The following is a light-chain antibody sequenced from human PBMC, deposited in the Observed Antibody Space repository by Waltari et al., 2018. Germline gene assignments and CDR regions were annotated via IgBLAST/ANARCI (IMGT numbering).Light chain of an antibody. V-gene: IGLV2-11*01. CDR2: DVS. Sequence: QSALTQPRSVSGSPGQSVTISCTGTSSDVGGYNYVSWYQQHPGKAPKLMIYDVSKRPSGVPDRFSGSKSGNTASLTISGLQAEDEADYYCCSYAGGYPVFGGGTKLTVL. CDR1: SSDVGGYNY. J-gene: IGLJ3*02. CDR3: CSYAGGYPV.